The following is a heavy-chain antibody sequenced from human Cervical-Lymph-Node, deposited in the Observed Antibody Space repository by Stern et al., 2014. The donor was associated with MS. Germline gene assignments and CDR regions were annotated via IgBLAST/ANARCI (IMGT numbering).Heavy chain of an antibody. D-gene: IGHD1-26*01. Sequence: QITLKESGPALVRPTQTLTLTCSFSGFSLTTDGMCVSWIRQPPGKALQWLALVDWDDDTYYATSLRTRLTISKDTSKNQVVLTMANMDPVDTATYFCARTRWGASGRHAARFDHWGQGTVVTVSS. CDR2: VDWDDDT. CDR3: ARTRWGASGRHAARFDH. J-gene: IGHJ3*01. CDR1: GFSLTTDGMC. V-gene: IGHV2-70*01.